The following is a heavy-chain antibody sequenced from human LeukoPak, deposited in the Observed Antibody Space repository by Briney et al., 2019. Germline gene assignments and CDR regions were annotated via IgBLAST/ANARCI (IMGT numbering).Heavy chain of an antibody. D-gene: IGHD2-2*02. V-gene: IGHV3-23*01. Sequence: GESLKISCAASGFTFGSYAMNWVRQAPGKGLGWVSAVSGSGESIYYADSVKGRFTISRDNSKNMLYLQMNSLRAEDTAVYYCAKSQPSAISWFDPWGQGTLVTVSS. J-gene: IGHJ5*02. CDR3: AKSQPSAISWFDP. CDR2: VSGSGESI. CDR1: GFTFGSYA.